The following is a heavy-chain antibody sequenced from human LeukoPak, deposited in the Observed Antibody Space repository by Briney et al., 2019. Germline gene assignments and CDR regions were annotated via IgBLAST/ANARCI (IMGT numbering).Heavy chain of an antibody. CDR3: ARRDGSGSYSSDY. J-gene: IGHJ4*02. CDR1: GYSFTSYW. D-gene: IGHD3-10*01. V-gene: IGHV5-10-1*01. CDR2: IDPSDSYT. Sequence: GESLKISCKGSGYSFTSYWISWVRQMPGKGLEWMSRIDPSDSYTNYSPSFQGHVTISADKSISTAYLQWSSLKASDTAMYYCARRDGSGSYSSDYWGQGTLVTVSS.